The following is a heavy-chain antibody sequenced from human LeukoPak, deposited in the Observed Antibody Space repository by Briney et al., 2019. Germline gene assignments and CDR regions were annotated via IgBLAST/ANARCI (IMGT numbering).Heavy chain of an antibody. Sequence: PSETLSLTCTVSGGSISSYYWSWIRQPAGKGLEWIGRIYTSGSTKYNPSLKSRVTMSVDTSKNQFSLKLSSVTAADTAVYYCARGTYSSSWYSDGMDVWGQGTTVTVSS. V-gene: IGHV4-4*07. CDR2: IYTSGST. CDR3: ARGTYSSSWYSDGMDV. J-gene: IGHJ6*02. CDR1: GGSISSYY. D-gene: IGHD6-13*01.